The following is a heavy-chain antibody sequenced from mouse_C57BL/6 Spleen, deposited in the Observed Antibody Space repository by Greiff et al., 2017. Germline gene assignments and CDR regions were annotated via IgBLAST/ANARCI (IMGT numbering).Heavy chain of an antibody. Sequence: EVQLMESEGGLVQPGSSMKLSCTASGFTFSDYYMAWVRQVPEKGLEWVANINYDGSSTYYLDSLKSRFIISRDNAKNILYLQMSSLKAEDTATYYCARGDGYSFAYWGQGTLVTVSA. J-gene: IGHJ3*01. V-gene: IGHV5-16*01. CDR2: INYDGSST. CDR1: GFTFSDYY. D-gene: IGHD2-3*01. CDR3: ARGDGYSFAY.